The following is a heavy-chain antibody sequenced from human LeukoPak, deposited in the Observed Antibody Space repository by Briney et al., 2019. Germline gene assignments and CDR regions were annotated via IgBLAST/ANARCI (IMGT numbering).Heavy chain of an antibody. J-gene: IGHJ4*02. CDR3: ARMVATGHFDY. V-gene: IGHV3-11*04. D-gene: IGHD5-12*01. Sequence: GGSLRLSCAASGFTFSDYYMSWIRQAPGKGLERVSYISSSGSTIYYADSVKGRFTISRDNAKNSLYLQMNSLRAEDTAVYYCARMVATGHFDYWGQGTPVTVSS. CDR2: ISSSGSTI. CDR1: GFTFSDYY.